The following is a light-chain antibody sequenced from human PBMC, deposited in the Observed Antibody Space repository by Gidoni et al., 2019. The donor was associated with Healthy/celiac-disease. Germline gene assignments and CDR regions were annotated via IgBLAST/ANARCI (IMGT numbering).Light chain of an antibody. Sequence: QSVLTQPPSVSGAPGQRVTISCTVSRYSIGAGYDVHWYQQLPGTAPKLLIYGNNNRPSGVPDRFSGSKSGTSASLAITGLQAEDEANYYCQSYDSSLSGVVFGGGTKVTVL. CDR2: GNN. CDR1: RYSIGAGYD. CDR3: QSYDSSLSGVV. V-gene: IGLV1-40*01. J-gene: IGLJ2*01.